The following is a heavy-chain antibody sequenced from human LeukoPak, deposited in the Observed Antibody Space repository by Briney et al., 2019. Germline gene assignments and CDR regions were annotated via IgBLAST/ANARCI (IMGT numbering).Heavy chain of an antibody. CDR3: ARDRGGYCSGGSCYNHWFDP. V-gene: IGHV4-30-4*01. CDR2: IFYSGNT. Sequence: SQTLSLTCTVSGGSISCGDYYWSWIRQPPGKGLKWIGYIFYSGNTYYNPSLKSRVTISVDTSKNQFSLKLSSVTAADTAVYYCARDRGGYCSGGSCYNHWFDPWGQGTLVTVSS. D-gene: IGHD2-15*01. CDR1: GGSISCGDYY. J-gene: IGHJ5*02.